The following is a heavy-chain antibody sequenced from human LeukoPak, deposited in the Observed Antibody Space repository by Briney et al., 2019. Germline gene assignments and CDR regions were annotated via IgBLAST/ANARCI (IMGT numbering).Heavy chain of an antibody. CDR1: GGSISRGDYY. CDR2: IDDRGNT. D-gene: IGHD2-15*01. J-gene: IGHJ3*01. CDR3: AREQQGYCSSSSCLFDF. V-gene: IGHV4-30-4*01. Sequence: SQTLSLTCTVSGGSISRGDYYWGWIRQPPGKGLEWIGNIDDRGNTDYNPSLKSRVTISIDTSKNQFCLKLKSVTAADTAVYYCAREQQGYCSSSSCLFDFWGQGTMVTVSS.